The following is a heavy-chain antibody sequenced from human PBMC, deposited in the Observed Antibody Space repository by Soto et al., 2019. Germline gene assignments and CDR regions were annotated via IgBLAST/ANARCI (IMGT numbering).Heavy chain of an antibody. V-gene: IGHV1-69*06. CDR3: ARIPGVGYYYYYGMDV. Sequence: QVQLVQSGAEVKKPGSSVKVSCKASGGTFSSYAISWVRQAPGQGLEWMGGIIPIFGAANYAQKFQGRVTITADKSTSTAYMELSSLRSEDTAVYYCARIPGVGYYYYYGMDVWGQGTTVTVSS. J-gene: IGHJ6*02. CDR2: IIPIFGAA. D-gene: IGHD3-10*01. CDR1: GGTFSSYA.